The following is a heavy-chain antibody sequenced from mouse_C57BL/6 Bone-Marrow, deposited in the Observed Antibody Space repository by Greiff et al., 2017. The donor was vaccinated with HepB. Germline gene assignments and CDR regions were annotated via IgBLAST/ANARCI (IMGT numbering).Heavy chain of an antibody. J-gene: IGHJ3*01. CDR3: AVWYPFAY. V-gene: IGHV1-69*01. Sequence: QVQLQQPGAELVMPGASVKLSCKASGYTFTSYWMHWVKQRPGQGLEWIGEIDPSDSYTNYNQKFKGKSTLTVDKSSSTAYMQLSSLTSEDSAVYYCAVWYPFAYWGQGTRVTGSA. CDR1: GYTFTSYW. CDR2: IDPSDSYT. D-gene: IGHD2-10*02.